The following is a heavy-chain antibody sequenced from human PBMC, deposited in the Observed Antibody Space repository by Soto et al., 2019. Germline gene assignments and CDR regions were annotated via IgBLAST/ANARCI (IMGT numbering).Heavy chain of an antibody. CDR3: AGGYSYGYGSYYGMDV. V-gene: IGHV3-30-3*01. CDR2: ISYDGSNK. Sequence: QVQLVESGGGVVQPGRSLRLSCAASGFTFSSYAMHWVRQAPGKWLEWVAVISYDGSNKYYADSVKGRFTISRDNSKNTLYLQMNSLRAEDTAVYYCAGGYSYGYGSYYGMDVWGQGTTVTVSS. D-gene: IGHD5-18*01. CDR1: GFTFSSYA. J-gene: IGHJ6*02.